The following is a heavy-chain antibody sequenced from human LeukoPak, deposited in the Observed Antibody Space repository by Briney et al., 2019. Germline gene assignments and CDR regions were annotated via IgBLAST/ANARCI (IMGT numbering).Heavy chain of an antibody. CDR1: GGSISSYY. D-gene: IGHD3-9*01. CDR3: ARDSHILTGYRPNDAFDI. V-gene: IGHV4-34*01. J-gene: IGHJ3*02. Sequence: PSETLSLTCTVSGGSISSYYWSWIRQPPGKGLEWIGEINHSGSTNYNPSLKSRVTISVDTSKNQFSLKLSSVTAADTAVYYCARDSHILTGYRPNDAFDIWGQGTMVTVSS. CDR2: INHSGST.